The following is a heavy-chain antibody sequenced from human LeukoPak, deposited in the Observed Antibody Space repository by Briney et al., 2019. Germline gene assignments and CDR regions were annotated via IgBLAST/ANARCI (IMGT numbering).Heavy chain of an antibody. D-gene: IGHD3-9*01. Sequence: GGSLRLSCAASGFTFSSYGMHWVRQAPGKGLEWVAVISSDGSHKYWADSVKGRFTISRDNSKNTVYLQMNSLRAEDTAVYYCAKGSIDWYYFDYWGQGTLVTVSS. CDR2: ISSDGSHK. CDR1: GFTFSSYG. V-gene: IGHV3-30*18. CDR3: AKGSIDWYYFDY. J-gene: IGHJ4*02.